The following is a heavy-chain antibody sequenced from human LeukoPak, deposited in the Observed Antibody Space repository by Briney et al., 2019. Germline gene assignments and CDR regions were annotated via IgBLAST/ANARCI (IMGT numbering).Heavy chain of an antibody. CDR2: VYYSGST. D-gene: IGHD2-15*01. V-gene: IGHV4-59*02. J-gene: IGHJ4*02. CDR1: GGSVCGYY. Sequence: SETLSLTCVVSGGSVCGYYWGWIRQPPGRGLEWSGYVYYSGSTNYNPSFKSRITISVDTSRNQFSLQLSSVTAADTAVYYCARIHGYCSGGACYVLDNWGQGTLVAVSS. CDR3: ARIHGYCSGGACYVLDN.